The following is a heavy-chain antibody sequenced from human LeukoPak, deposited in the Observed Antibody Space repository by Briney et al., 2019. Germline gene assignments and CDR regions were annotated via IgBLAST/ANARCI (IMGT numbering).Heavy chain of an antibody. D-gene: IGHD3-22*01. V-gene: IGHV1-2*02. Sequence: ASVKVSCKASGYTFTGYYMHWVRQAPGQGLEWMGWINPNSGGTDYAQKFRGRVTMTRDTSINTAYMELSSLRSDDTAVYYCARDREGYDDRGYYQLRFFDYWGQGTPATASS. CDR3: ARDREGYDDRGYYQLRFFDY. CDR1: GYTFTGYY. J-gene: IGHJ4*02. CDR2: INPNSGGT.